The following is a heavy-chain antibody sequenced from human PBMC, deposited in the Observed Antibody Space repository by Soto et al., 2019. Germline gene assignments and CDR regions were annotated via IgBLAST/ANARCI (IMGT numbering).Heavy chain of an antibody. J-gene: IGHJ4*02. CDR3: ARSFGVAAAGPFDY. Sequence: QVQLQESGPGLVKPSQTLSLTCTVSGGSISSGGYYWSWIRQHPGKGLEWIGYIYYSGSTYYNPSHKSRFTISVDTSKNQFSLKLSYVTAADTAVYYFARSFGVAAAGPFDYWGQGTLVTVSS. CDR2: IYYSGST. D-gene: IGHD6-13*01. V-gene: IGHV4-31*03. CDR1: GGSISSGGYY.